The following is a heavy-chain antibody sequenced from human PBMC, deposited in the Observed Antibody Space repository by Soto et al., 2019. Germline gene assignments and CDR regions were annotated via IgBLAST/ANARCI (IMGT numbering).Heavy chain of an antibody. Sequence: GGSLRLSCAASGFTFSSYAMSWVRQAPGKGLEWVSAISGSGGSTYYADSVKGRFTISRDNAKNTLFLQMNSLRVEDMSLYYCVKDSAGSCCTFYLDYWGQGALVTVSS. J-gene: IGHJ4*02. V-gene: IGHV3-23*01. D-gene: IGHD2-15*01. CDR3: VKDSAGSCCTFYLDY. CDR2: ISGSGGST. CDR1: GFTFSSYA.